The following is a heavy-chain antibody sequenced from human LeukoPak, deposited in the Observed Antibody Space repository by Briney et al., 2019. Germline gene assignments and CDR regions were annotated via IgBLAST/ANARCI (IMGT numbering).Heavy chain of an antibody. CDR1: GLTFTSYS. Sequence: GGSLRLSCTASGLTFTSYSMNWVRQAPGKGLEWVSYITSGSATVYYADSVKGRFTISRDTAKNSLYLQMDSLRAEDTAVYYCARDWYYDSSGYSPFDYWGQGTLVTVSS. CDR3: ARDWYYDSSGYSPFDY. J-gene: IGHJ4*02. CDR2: ITSGSATV. V-gene: IGHV3-48*04. D-gene: IGHD3-22*01.